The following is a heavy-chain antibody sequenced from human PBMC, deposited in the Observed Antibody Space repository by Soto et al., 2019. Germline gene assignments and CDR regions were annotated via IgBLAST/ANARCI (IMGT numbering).Heavy chain of an antibody. V-gene: IGHV3-23*01. D-gene: IGHD6-19*01. J-gene: IGHJ4*02. CDR2: ISDTGAST. Sequence: EVRLLEAGGGLKQPGGSLRLSCAASGFTFKESAMNWVRQAPGKGLEWVASISDTGASTWYAEAVRGRLSISRDNSKNSLSLQMNSVRGEDTAVYYCAKGRGSGWAWYFDNWGQGTLVTVSS. CDR1: GFTFKESA. CDR3: AKGRGSGWAWYFDN.